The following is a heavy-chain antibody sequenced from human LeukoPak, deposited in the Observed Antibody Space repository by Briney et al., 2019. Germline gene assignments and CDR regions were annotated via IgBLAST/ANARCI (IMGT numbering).Heavy chain of an antibody. CDR1: GFTFGDYT. Sequence: GGSLSLSCAASGFTFGDYTKHWVRHPPGKGLELVSLISWDGGSTYYADSVKGRFTISRDNSKNSLYLQMNSLRTEDTALYYCAKPGYCSGGSCYEYFQHWGQGTLVTVSS. CDR3: AKPGYCSGGSCYEYFQH. D-gene: IGHD2-15*01. V-gene: IGHV3-43*01. CDR2: ISWDGGST. J-gene: IGHJ1*01.